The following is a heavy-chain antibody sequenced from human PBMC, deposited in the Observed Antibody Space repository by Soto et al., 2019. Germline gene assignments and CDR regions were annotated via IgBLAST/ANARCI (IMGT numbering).Heavy chain of an antibody. Sequence: KTSETLSLTCTVSGGSISSGDYYWSWIRQPPGKGLEWIGYIYYSGSTYYNPSLKSRVTISVDTSKNQFSLKLSSVTAADTAVYYCARAPVVISRRYFDYWGQGTLVTVSS. V-gene: IGHV4-30-4*01. CDR3: ARAPVVISRRYFDY. CDR2: IYYSGST. CDR1: GGSISSGDYY. D-gene: IGHD2-15*01. J-gene: IGHJ4*02.